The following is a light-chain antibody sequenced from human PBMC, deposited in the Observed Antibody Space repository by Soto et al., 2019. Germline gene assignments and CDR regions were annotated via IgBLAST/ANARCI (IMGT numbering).Light chain of an antibody. J-gene: IGLJ1*01. V-gene: IGLV1-44*01. CDR3: AAWDDSLNGYV. CDR2: SDN. CDR1: SSNIGSNT. Sequence: QSALTQPPSASGTPGQRVTISCSGSSSNIGSNTVNWYQQLPGTAPKLLIYSDNQRPSGVPDRFSGSESGTSASLAISGLQSEDEADYYRAAWDDSLNGYVFGTGTKVTVL.